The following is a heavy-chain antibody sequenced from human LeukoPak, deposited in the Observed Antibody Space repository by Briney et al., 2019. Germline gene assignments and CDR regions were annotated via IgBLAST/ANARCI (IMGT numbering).Heavy chain of an antibody. CDR2: IYSGGST. D-gene: IGHD3-10*01. J-gene: IGHJ4*02. V-gene: IGHV3-53*01. CDR3: ARDGGFSGRDY. CDR1: GFTFSIYA. Sequence: GGSLRLSCAASGFTFSIYAMSWVRQAPGKGLEWVSVIYSGGSTYYADSVKGRFTISRDNSKNTLYLQMNSLRAEDTAVYYCARDGGFSGRDYWGQGTLVTVSS.